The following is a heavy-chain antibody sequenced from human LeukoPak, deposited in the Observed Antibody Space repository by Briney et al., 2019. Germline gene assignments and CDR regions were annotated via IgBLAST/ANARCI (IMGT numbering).Heavy chain of an antibody. V-gene: IGHV4-61*02. Sequence: SETLSLTCTVSGGSISSGSHYWSWIRQPAGKGLEWIGRIYTSGSTNYNPSLKSRVTISVDTSKNQFSLKLSSVTAADTAVYYCARGVIGSYSDYDYWGQGTLVTVSS. D-gene: IGHD1-26*01. CDR1: GGSISSGSHY. J-gene: IGHJ4*02. CDR2: IYTSGST. CDR3: ARGVIGSYSDYDY.